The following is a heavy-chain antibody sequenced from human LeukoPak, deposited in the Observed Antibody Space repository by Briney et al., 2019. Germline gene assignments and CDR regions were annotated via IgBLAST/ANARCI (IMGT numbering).Heavy chain of an antibody. CDR1: GFTFSNAW. Sequence: GGSLRPSCAASGFTFSNAWMSWVRQAPGKGLEWVGRIKSKTDGGTTDYAAPVKGRFTISRDDSKNTLYLQMNSLKTEDTAVYYCTTDEGYSGYDGQFDYWGQGTLVTVSS. CDR3: TTDEGYSGYDGQFDY. J-gene: IGHJ4*02. CDR2: IKSKTDGGTT. D-gene: IGHD5-12*01. V-gene: IGHV3-15*01.